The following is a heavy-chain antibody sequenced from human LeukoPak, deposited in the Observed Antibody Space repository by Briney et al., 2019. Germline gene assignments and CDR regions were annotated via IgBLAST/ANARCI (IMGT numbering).Heavy chain of an antibody. CDR3: AKLLYGSGNAVFDF. D-gene: IGHD3-10*01. CDR2: IRYDGSNK. J-gene: IGHJ4*02. V-gene: IGHV3-30*02. CDR1: GFTFSSYG. Sequence: PGGSLRLSCAASGFTFSSYGMHWVRQAPGKGLEWVAFIRYDGSNKYYSDSVKGRFTISRDISKNTLYLQMDSLRAEDTAVYYCAKLLYGSGNAVFDFWGQGTLVTVSS.